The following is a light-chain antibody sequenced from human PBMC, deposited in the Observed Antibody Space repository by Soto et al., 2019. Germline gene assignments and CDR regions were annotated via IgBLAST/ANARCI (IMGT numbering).Light chain of an antibody. V-gene: IGKV3-15*01. CDR2: GTS. CDR1: QGVSIN. CDR3: QQYNDWPRRT. Sequence: EIVMTQSPATLSVSPGERVTLSCRASQGVSINLAWYQHKPGQAPRLLIYGTSTRATDVPARFTGSGSGTEFTLTINSLQPEDFAVYYCQQYNDWPRRTFGHETKVLIK. J-gene: IGKJ1*01.